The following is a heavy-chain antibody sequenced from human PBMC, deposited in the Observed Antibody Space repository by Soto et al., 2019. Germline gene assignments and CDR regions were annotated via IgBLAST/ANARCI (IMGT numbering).Heavy chain of an antibody. CDR2: IKSKTDGGEK. J-gene: IGHJ6*02. CDR3: TTAPVPPYPRLRLYYYGIDV. CDR1: GFTFSNAW. V-gene: IGHV3-15*07. Sequence: GGSLRLSCAASGFTFSNAWMNWVHQAPGKGLEWVGRIKSKTDGGEKDYAETVKGRFTISRDDSKDTLYLQMNSLKTEQTAEYYCTTAPVPPYPRLRLYYYGIDVWGQGTTVTVSS. D-gene: IGHD3-16*01.